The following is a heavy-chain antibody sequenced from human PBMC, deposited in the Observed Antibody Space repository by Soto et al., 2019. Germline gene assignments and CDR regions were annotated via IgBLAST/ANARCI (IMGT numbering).Heavy chain of an antibody. CDR2: INHSGST. J-gene: IGHJ4*02. Sequence: PSETLSLTCAVYGGSFSGYYWSWIRQPPGKGLEWIGEINHSGSTNYNPSLKSRVTISVDTSKNQFSLKLSSVTAADTAVYYCARGAENWNADYFDYWGQGTLVTVSS. V-gene: IGHV4-34*01. CDR3: ARGAENWNADYFDY. CDR1: GGSFSGYY. D-gene: IGHD1-1*01.